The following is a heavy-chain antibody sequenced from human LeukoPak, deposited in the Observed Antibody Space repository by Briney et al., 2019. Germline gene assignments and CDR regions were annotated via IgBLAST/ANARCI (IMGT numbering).Heavy chain of an antibody. Sequence: GGSLRLSCAASGFTFSTNAMSWVRQAPGKGLEWVSGIAGSSDATYYADSVKGRFTISRDNSKNTLYLQMNSLRAEDTAVYYCACERPDYWGQGTLVTVSS. CDR2: IAGSSDAT. CDR3: ACERPDY. CDR1: GFTFSTNA. V-gene: IGHV3-23*01. J-gene: IGHJ4*02.